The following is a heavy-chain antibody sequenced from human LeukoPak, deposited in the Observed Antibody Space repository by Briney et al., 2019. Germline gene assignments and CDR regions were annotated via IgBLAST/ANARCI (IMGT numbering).Heavy chain of an antibody. V-gene: IGHV4-34*01. J-gene: IGHJ4*02. D-gene: IGHD4-17*01. CDR3: ARRTSDDYGDYGDY. CDR2: IKHSGST. Sequence: PSETLSLTCAVYGGPFNAYYWSWIRQPPGKGLEWIGEIKHSGSTNYNPSLKSRVTISADTSKNQFFLQVSSVTAADTAVYYCARRTSDDYGDYGDYWGQGTLVTVSS. CDR1: GGPFNAYY.